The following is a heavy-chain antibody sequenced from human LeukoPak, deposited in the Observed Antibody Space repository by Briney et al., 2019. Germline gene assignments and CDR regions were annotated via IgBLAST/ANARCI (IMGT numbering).Heavy chain of an antibody. Sequence: ASVKVSCKVSGYTLTELSMHWVRQAPGKGLEWMGGFDPEDGETIYAQKFQGRVTITADKSTSTAYMELSSLKSEDTAVYHCARIRERGIGVQLVEAQYSYYGMDVWGQGTTVTVSS. CDR2: FDPEDGET. V-gene: IGHV1-24*01. J-gene: IGHJ6*02. CDR3: ARIRERGIGVQLVEAQYSYYGMDV. CDR1: GYTLTELS. D-gene: IGHD6-13*01.